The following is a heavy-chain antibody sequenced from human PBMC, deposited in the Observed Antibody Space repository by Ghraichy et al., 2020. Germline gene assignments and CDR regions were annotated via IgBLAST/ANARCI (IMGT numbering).Heavy chain of an antibody. D-gene: IGHD2-2*02. Sequence: GGSLRLSCAASGFTFSSYSMNWVRQAPGKGLEWVSSISSSSSYIYYADSVKGRFTISRDNAKNSLYLQMNSLRAEDTAVYYCAREGGYQLLYFNYYYYGMDVWGQGTTVTVSS. V-gene: IGHV3-21*01. CDR3: AREGGYQLLYFNYYYYGMDV. CDR1: GFTFSSYS. CDR2: ISSSSSYI. J-gene: IGHJ6*02.